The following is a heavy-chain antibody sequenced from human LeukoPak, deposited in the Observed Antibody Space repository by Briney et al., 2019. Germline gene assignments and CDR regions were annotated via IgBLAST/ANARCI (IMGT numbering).Heavy chain of an antibody. V-gene: IGHV3-23*01. CDR1: GFTFSSYA. J-gene: IGHJ4*02. CDR3: AKAHERYSSSWYVETFDY. D-gene: IGHD6-13*01. Sequence: SGGSLRLSCAASGFTFSSYATSWVRQAPGKGLEWVSAISGSGGSTYYADSVKGRFTISRDNSKNTLYLQMNSLRAEDTAVYYCAKAHERYSSSWYVETFDYWGQGTLVTVSS. CDR2: ISGSGGST.